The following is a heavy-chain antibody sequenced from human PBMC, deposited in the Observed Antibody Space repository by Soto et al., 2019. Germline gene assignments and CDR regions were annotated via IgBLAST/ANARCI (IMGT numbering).Heavy chain of an antibody. V-gene: IGHV4-39*01. CDR3: ASATTVYFDY. CDR2: IYYSGST. D-gene: IGHD1-26*01. Sequence: LSLTCTVSGGSISSSSYSWGWTRQPPGKGLEWIGSIYYSGSTYYNPSLKSRVTISVDTSKNQFSLKLSSVTAADTAVYYCASATTVYFDYWGQGTLVTVSS. CDR1: GGSISSSSYS. J-gene: IGHJ4*02.